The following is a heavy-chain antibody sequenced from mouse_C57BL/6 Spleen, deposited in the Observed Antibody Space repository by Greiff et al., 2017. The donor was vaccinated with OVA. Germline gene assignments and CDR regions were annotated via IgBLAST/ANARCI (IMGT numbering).Heavy chain of an antibody. J-gene: IGHJ2*01. CDR2: IDPEDGET. CDR3: AREGLTGTGYFDY. D-gene: IGHD4-1*01. V-gene: IGHV14-2*01. Sequence: VQLKESGAELVKPGASVKLSCTASGFNIKDYYMHWVKQRTEQGLAWIGRIDPEDGETKYAPKFQGKATITADTSSNTAYLQLSSLTSEDTAVYYCAREGLTGTGYFDYWGQGTTLTVSS. CDR1: GFNIKDYY.